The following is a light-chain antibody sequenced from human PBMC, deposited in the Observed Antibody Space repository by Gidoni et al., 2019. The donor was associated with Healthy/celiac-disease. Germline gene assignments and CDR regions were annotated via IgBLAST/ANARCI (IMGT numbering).Light chain of an antibody. J-gene: IGLJ2*01. Sequence: QSLLPQPPSASGNPGQRVTISCSGSSSNIGSNYVYWYQQLPGTAPKLLIYRNNQRPPGVPARFSGSTSGTSASLAISGLRSEDEAAYYCAAWDDSMSTVVFGGGTKLTVL. CDR1: SSNIGSNY. CDR2: RNN. CDR3: AAWDDSMSTVV. V-gene: IGLV1-47*01.